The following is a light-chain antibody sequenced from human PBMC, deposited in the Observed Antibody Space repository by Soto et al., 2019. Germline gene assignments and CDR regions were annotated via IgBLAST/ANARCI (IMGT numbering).Light chain of an antibody. CDR2: EVN. Sequence: QSALTQPPSASGSPGQSVTISCTGTSSDVGGYDYVSWYQQHPGKAPKLMIYEVNKRPSGVPDRFSGSKSGNTASLTVSGLQAEDEAHYYCSSYAGTNNLHVVFGGGTKLTVL. V-gene: IGLV2-8*01. CDR3: SSYAGTNNLHVV. J-gene: IGLJ2*01. CDR1: SSDVGGYDY.